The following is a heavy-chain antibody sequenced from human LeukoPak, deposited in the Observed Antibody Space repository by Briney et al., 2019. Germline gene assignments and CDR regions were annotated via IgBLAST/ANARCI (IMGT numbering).Heavy chain of an antibody. J-gene: IGHJ4*02. CDR2: IYYSGST. Sequence: SQTLSLTCTVSGGSISSGDYYWSWIRQPPGKGLEWIGYIYYSGSTHYNPSLKSRVTISVDTSKNQFSLKLSSVTAADTAVYYCARGLHNDYVWGSYRYLPYFDYWGQGTLVTVSS. CDR1: GGSISSGDYY. D-gene: IGHD3-16*02. V-gene: IGHV4-30-4*08. CDR3: ARGLHNDYVWGSYRYLPYFDY.